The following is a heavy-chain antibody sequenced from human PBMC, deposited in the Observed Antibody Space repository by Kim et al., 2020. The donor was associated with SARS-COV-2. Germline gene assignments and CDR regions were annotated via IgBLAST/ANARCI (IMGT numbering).Heavy chain of an antibody. CDR3: ARNIGYYGSGSFYGDY. J-gene: IGHJ4*02. CDR1: GGSFSGYY. V-gene: IGHV4-34*01. Sequence: SETLSLTCAVYGGSFSGYYWSWIRQPPGKGLEWIGEINKSGSTNYTPSLKSRFTISVDTSKNQFSLKLSSVTAADTAVYYCARNIGYYGSGSFYGDYWGQGTLVTVSS. D-gene: IGHD3-10*01. CDR2: INKSGST.